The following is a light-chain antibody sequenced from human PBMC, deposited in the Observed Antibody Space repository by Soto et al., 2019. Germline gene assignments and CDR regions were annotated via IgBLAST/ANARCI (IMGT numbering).Light chain of an antibody. CDR1: SSNIGNNF. CDR3: ATWDGSLSAVV. J-gene: IGLJ2*01. Sequence: QSVLTQPPSVSAAPGQKVTISCSGSSSNIGNNFVSWYQQLPGTAPKLLIYDNDKRPSGIPDRFSGSKSGTSATLGITGLQTGDEADYYCATWDGSLSAVVFGGGTKFTVL. CDR2: DND. V-gene: IGLV1-51*01.